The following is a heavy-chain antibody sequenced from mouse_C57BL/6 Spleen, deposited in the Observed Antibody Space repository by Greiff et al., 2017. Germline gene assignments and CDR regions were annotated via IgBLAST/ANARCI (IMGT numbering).Heavy chain of an antibody. CDR1: GYAFSSSG. CDR2: IYPGDGDT. V-gene: IGHV1-82*01. Sequence: VQLQQSGPGLVKPGASVKISCKASGYAFSSSGMNWVKQRPGKGLVWIGGIYPGDGDTNYNGKFKGEATLTADKSSSTAYMQLSSLTSEDSAVYFWERWDYGSYYFDYWGQGTTLTVSS. J-gene: IGHJ2*01. D-gene: IGHD1-1*01. CDR3: ERWDYGSYYFDY.